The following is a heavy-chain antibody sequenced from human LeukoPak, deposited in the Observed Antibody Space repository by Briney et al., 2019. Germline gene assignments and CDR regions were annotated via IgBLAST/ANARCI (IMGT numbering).Heavy chain of an antibody. D-gene: IGHD7-27*01. CDR2: INPNSGGT. J-gene: IGHJ4*02. CDR3: ARTKPTGGLLFDY. Sequence: ASVKVSCKASGYTFTGYYIHWVRQAPGQGLEWMGRINPNSGGTNYAQKFQGRVTMTRDTSNSTAYMELSRLRSDDTAVYYCARTKPTGGLLFDYWGQGTLVTVSS. V-gene: IGHV1-2*06. CDR1: GYTFTGYY.